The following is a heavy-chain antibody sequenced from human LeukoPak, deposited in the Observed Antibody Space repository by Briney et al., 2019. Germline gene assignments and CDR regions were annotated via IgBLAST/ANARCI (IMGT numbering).Heavy chain of an antibody. CDR1: GFTFSSYG. V-gene: IGHV3-30*02. Sequence: GGSLRLSCAASGFTFSSYGMHWVRQAPGKGLEWVAFIRYDGSNKYYADSVKGRFTISRDNSKNTLYLQMNSLRAEDTAVYYCAREFRYYDTKGAFDIWGQGTMVTVSS. J-gene: IGHJ3*02. CDR3: AREFRYYDTKGAFDI. D-gene: IGHD3-22*01. CDR2: IRYDGSNK.